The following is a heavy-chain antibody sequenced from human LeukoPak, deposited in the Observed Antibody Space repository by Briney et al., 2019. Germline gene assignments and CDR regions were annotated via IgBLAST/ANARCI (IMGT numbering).Heavy chain of an antibody. CDR2: INQDGSEK. CDR1: GFTFRSYW. J-gene: IGHJ4*02. V-gene: IGHV3-7*03. D-gene: IGHD2-21*02. CDR3: AKEVDCPSDCLFFHS. Sequence: KSGGSLRLSCAASGFTFRSYWMSWVRQAPGKGLEWVANINQDGSEKYYVDSVKGRFTISRDNSRNSVFLQMNSLRPEDTALYHCAKEVDCPSDCLFFHSWGQGTLVTVSS.